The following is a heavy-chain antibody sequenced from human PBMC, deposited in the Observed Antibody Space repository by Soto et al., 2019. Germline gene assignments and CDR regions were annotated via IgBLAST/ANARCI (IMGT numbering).Heavy chain of an antibody. D-gene: IGHD3-16*01. CDR1: GYTFTDYY. CDR2: INPNVGGT. V-gene: IGHV1-2*02. J-gene: IGHJ5*02. Sequence: QVQLVQSGAEVKKPGASVYVSCKASGYTFTDYYVHWVRQAPGQGLEWMGWINPNVGGTNYARKFKGRVTMTRDTSISTVYMKLTRLSPDDTAIYYCARGGREVPRIPYDTWGQGTRVTVSS. CDR3: ARGGREVPRIPYDT.